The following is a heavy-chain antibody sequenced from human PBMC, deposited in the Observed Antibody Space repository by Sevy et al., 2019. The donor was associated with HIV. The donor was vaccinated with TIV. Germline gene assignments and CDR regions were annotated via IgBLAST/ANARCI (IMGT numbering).Heavy chain of an antibody. CDR1: GGSFSSYY. CDR3: ARGLYVSNWFDP. D-gene: IGHD2-2*02. J-gene: IGHJ5*02. V-gene: IGHV4-34*01. Sequence: SETLSLTCAVSGGSFSSYYWNWIRQPPGKGLEWIGQVKHDGGTKYNPSLKRRVTISIDTSRNQFSLNLSSVTAADTAVYYCARGLYVSNWFDPWGQRTLVTVSS. CDR2: VKHDGGT.